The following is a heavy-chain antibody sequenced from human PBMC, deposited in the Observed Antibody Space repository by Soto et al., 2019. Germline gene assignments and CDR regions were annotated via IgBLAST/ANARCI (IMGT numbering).Heavy chain of an antibody. CDR2: ISYDGSNK. CDR1: GFTFSSYG. V-gene: IGHV3-30*18. J-gene: IGHJ3*02. Sequence: QVQLVESGGGVVQPGRSLRLSCAASGFTFSSYGMHWVRQAPGKGLEWVAVISYDGSNKYYADSVKGRFTISRDNSKNTLYLQMNSLRAEDTAVYYCAKGTYYYDSSGPLGAFDIWGQGTMVTVSS. CDR3: AKGTYYYDSSGPLGAFDI. D-gene: IGHD3-22*01.